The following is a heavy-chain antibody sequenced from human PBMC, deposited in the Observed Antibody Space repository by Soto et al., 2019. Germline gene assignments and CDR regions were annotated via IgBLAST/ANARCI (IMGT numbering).Heavy chain of an antibody. V-gene: IGHV4-59*07. CDR3: ARGSVWFGTPQHFDY. CDR2: IYYSGST. J-gene: IGHJ4*02. Sequence: KTSDTLSLTCTVSGGSISSYYWSWIRQPPGKGLEWIGYIYYSGSTNYNPSLKSRVTISVDTSKNQFSLKLSSVTAADTAVYYCARGSVWFGTPQHFDYWGQGTLVTVSS. CDR1: GGSISSYY. D-gene: IGHD3-10*01.